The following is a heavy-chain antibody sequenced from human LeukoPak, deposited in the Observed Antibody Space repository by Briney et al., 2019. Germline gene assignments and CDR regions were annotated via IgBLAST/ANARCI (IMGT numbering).Heavy chain of an antibody. J-gene: IGHJ4*02. CDR1: GYTFTCYY. V-gene: IGHV1-2*02. D-gene: IGHD1-26*01. CDR3: ARVRGGSYSSFDY. CDR2: INPNSGGT. Sequence: ASVKVSCKASGYTFTCYYMHWVRQAPGQGLEWMGWINPNSGGTNYAQKFQGRVTMTRDTSISTAYMELSRLRSDDTAVYYCARVRGGSYSSFDYWGQGTLVTVSS.